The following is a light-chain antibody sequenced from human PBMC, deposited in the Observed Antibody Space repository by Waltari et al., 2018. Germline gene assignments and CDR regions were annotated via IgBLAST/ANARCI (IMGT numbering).Light chain of an antibody. CDR1: QSINSY. CDR2: DAS. CDR3: QQRDNWPLT. V-gene: IGKV3-11*01. J-gene: IGKJ5*01. Sequence: EIVLTQSPATLSLSPGERATLSCRASQSINSYLAWYQQKPGQAPRLLIYDASNRATGVPARFSGSGSGSDLTLTISSLNPEDFAVYYCQQRDNWPLTCGQGTRLESK.